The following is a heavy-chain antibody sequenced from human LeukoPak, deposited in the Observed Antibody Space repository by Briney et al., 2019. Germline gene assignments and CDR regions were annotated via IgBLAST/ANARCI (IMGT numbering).Heavy chain of an antibody. D-gene: IGHD3-22*01. CDR1: RFTFSDYG. CDR2: ISYDGSNK. J-gene: IGHJ4*02. Sequence: GGSLRLSCTASRFTFSDYGMHWVRQAPGKGLEWVAFISYDGSNKYYVDSVKGRFTISRDNSKNTLYLQMNSLRAECTAVYYCAKDVLIVVVDGGYFDYWGQGTLVTVSS. CDR3: AKDVLIVVVDGGYFDY. V-gene: IGHV3-30*18.